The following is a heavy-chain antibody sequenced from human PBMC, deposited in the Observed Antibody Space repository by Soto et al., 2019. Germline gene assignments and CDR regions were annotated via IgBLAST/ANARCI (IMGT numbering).Heavy chain of an antibody. Sequence: PGGSLRLFCAASGFTFSSYAMSCVRQAPGKGLEWVSAISGSGGSTYYADSVKGRFTISRDNSKNTLYLQMNSLRAEDTAVYYCAKDPVGYSYGYPWFDPWGQGTLVTVSS. CDR3: AKDPVGYSYGYPWFDP. CDR1: GFTFSSYA. CDR2: ISGSGGST. J-gene: IGHJ5*02. D-gene: IGHD5-18*01. V-gene: IGHV3-23*01.